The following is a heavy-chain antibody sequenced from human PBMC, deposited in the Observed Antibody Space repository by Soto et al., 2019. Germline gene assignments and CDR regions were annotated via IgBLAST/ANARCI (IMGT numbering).Heavy chain of an antibody. D-gene: IGHD2-21*01. Sequence: PGGSLRLSCAASGFTFSSYWMSWVRRAPGKGLEWVANIKQDGSEKYYVDSVKGRFTISRDNAKNSLYLQMNSLRAEDTAVYYCARVGVVVIATSFDYWGQGTLVTVAS. J-gene: IGHJ4*02. CDR1: GFTFSSYW. CDR2: IKQDGSEK. CDR3: ARVGVVVIATSFDY. V-gene: IGHV3-7*01.